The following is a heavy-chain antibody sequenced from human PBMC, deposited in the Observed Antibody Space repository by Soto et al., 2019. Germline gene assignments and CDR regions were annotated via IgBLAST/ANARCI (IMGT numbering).Heavy chain of an antibody. J-gene: IGHJ3*02. CDR2: IDSSGTQT. CDR1: GFTFSRHG. CDR3: AKDLRRGTMIVVVKHAFDI. V-gene: IGHV3-23*01. Sequence: LRLSCAASGFTFSRHGMSWVRQAPGKGLEWVSTIDSSGTQTHYADSVKGRFTISRDNSKNTLYLQMNSLRAEDTAVYYCAKDLRRGTMIVVVKHAFDIWGQGTMVTVSS. D-gene: IGHD3-22*01.